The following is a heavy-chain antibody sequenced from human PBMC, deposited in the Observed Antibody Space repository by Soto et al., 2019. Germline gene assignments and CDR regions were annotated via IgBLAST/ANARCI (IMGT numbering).Heavy chain of an antibody. CDR3: ASSGSYVR. CDR1: GGSISSYY. CDR2: IYYSGST. Sequence: PSGTLSLTCTVSGGSISSYYWRWIRQPPGKGLEWIGYIYYSGSTNYNPSLKSRVTISVETSKNQFSLKLSSVTAADTAVYCCASSGSYVRWGQGTLVTVSS. V-gene: IGHV4-59*01. J-gene: IGHJ4*02. D-gene: IGHD1-26*01.